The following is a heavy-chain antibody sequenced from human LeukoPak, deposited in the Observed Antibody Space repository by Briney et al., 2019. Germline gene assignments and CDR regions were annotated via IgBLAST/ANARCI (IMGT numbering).Heavy chain of an antibody. Sequence: LETLSLTCTVSGGSISSSSYYWGWIRQPPGKGLEWIGSIYHSGSTYYNPSLKSRVTISVDTSKNQFSLKLSSVTAADTAVYYCASVFPELLGGYNWFDPWGQGTLVTVSS. CDR3: ASVFPELLGGYNWFDP. V-gene: IGHV4-39*07. D-gene: IGHD1-26*01. J-gene: IGHJ5*02. CDR2: IYHSGST. CDR1: GGSISSSSYY.